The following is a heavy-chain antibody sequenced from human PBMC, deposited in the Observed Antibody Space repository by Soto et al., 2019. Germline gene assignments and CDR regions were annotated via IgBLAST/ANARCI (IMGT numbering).Heavy chain of an antibody. CDR3: ARDYYDVLTGYYTPDALDV. CDR1: GFTFXRYA. V-gene: IGHV3-23*01. J-gene: IGHJ3*01. D-gene: IGHD3-9*01. CDR2: ITAGGGGT. Sequence: GGSLRLSCASSGFTFXRYAMSLVRQAPGEGLEWISVITAGGGGTYYADSVKGRFTISRDNSKNTLHLQMDSLRAEDTALYYCARDYYDVLTGYYTPDALDVWGQGTMVTVSS.